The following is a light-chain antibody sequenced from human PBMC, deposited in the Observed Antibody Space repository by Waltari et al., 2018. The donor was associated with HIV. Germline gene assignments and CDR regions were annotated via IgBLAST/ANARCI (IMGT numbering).Light chain of an antibody. CDR3: SSYTSLTTLV. V-gene: IGLV2-14*01. CDR2: EVT. Sequence: PGQSITFSCTGSSGDGQNDNYVSWYQQHPGKAPKLIIYEVTKRPSGVSRRFAGSKSGNTASLTISGLQPDDEAHYYCSSYTSLTTLVFGGGTKVTVL. CDR1: SGDGQNDNY. J-gene: IGLJ3*02.